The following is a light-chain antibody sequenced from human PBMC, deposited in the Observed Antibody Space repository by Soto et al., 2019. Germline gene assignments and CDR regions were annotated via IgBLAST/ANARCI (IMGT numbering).Light chain of an antibody. CDR2: DTS. Sequence: QAVVTQEPSMTVSPGGTVTLTCGSSTGTVTSGKYPYWFQQKPGHAPRPLIYDTSDKYSWTPARFSGSLLGGKAALTLSGAQAEDEADYYCLLLYDDGKVFGGGTKVTVL. CDR3: LLLYDDGKV. CDR1: TGTVTSGKY. V-gene: IGLV7-46*01. J-gene: IGLJ3*02.